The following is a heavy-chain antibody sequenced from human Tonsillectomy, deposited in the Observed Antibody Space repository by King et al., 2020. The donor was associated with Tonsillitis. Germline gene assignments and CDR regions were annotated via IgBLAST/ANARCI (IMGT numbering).Heavy chain of an antibody. CDR3: ARDEAQWLVPGSWYFGL. CDR2: IYYSGST. V-gene: IGHV4-59*01. CDR1: GGSISSYY. J-gene: IGHJ2*01. Sequence: VQLQESGPGLVKPSETLSLTCTVSGGSISSYYWSWIRQPPGKGLEWIGYIYYSGSTNYNPSLKSRVTISVDTSKNQFSLKLTSVTAADTAVYYCARDEAQWLVPGSWYFGLWGRGSLVTVSS. D-gene: IGHD6-19*01.